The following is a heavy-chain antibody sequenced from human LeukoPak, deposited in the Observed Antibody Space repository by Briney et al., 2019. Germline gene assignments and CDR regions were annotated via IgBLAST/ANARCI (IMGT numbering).Heavy chain of an antibody. Sequence: SQTLSLTCAVPGGPISSGGYSWSWIRQPPGKGLEWIGYIYHSGSTYYNPSLKSRVTISVDRSKNQFSLKLSSVTAADTAVYYCARDTVAGIDYWGQGTLVTVSS. V-gene: IGHV4-30-2*01. CDR3: ARDTVAGIDY. D-gene: IGHD6-19*01. J-gene: IGHJ4*02. CDR2: IYHSGST. CDR1: GGPISSGGYS.